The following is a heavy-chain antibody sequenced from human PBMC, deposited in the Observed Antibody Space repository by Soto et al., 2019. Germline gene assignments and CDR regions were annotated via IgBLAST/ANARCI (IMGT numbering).Heavy chain of an antibody. Sequence: EVQLVESGGGLVQPGGSLRVSCVASGFTFSSYSMNWVRQAPGKGLEWVSYISSSSSPIYYADSVKGRFTISRDNAKNSLYLQMNSRRAEDTAVYYCARDGSGSYGCDYWGQGTRVTVSS. D-gene: IGHD1-26*01. V-gene: IGHV3-48*01. J-gene: IGHJ4*02. CDR2: ISSSSSPI. CDR1: GFTFSSYS. CDR3: ARDGSGSYGCDY.